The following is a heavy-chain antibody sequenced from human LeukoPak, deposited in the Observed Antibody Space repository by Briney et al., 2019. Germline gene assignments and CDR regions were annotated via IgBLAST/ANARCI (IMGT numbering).Heavy chain of an antibody. CDR2: INPNTGGT. V-gene: IGHV1-2*02. Sequence: GASVKVSCKASGYMFTDYYIHWVRQAPGQGLEWMGWINPNTGGTDYAQKFQGRVTMTRHTSIQTADMELSRLKSDDTAVYYCARGPPTLYGGTYLKYWGQGTLITVSS. D-gene: IGHD1-26*01. J-gene: IGHJ4*02. CDR1: GYMFTDYY. CDR3: ARGPPTLYGGTYLKY.